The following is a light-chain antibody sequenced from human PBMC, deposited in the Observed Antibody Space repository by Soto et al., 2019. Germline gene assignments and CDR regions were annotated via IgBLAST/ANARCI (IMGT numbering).Light chain of an antibody. CDR2: KAS. J-gene: IGKJ3*01. V-gene: IGKV1-5*03. CDR1: QSISSW. CDR3: QKYNSYLFT. Sequence: DIQMTQSPSTLSASVGDRVTITCRASQSISSWLAWYQQKPGKAPKLLIYKASSLESGVPSMVSGSGSGTEFNLTISSLQPDDFATYSRQKYNSYLFTFGPGTKVDIK.